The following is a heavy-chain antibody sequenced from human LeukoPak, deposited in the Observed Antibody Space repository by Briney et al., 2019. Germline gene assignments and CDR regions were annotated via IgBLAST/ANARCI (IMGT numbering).Heavy chain of an antibody. CDR3: ASIHYYGSGSYNDVDY. CDR2: INSDGSST. CDR1: GFTFSSYW. Sequence: GGSLRPSCAASGFTFSSYWMPWVRQAPGKGLVWVSRINSDGSSTSYADSVKGRFTISRDNAKNTLYLQMNSLRAEDTAVYYCASIHYYGSGSYNDVDYWGQGTLVTVSS. D-gene: IGHD3-10*01. J-gene: IGHJ4*02. V-gene: IGHV3-74*01.